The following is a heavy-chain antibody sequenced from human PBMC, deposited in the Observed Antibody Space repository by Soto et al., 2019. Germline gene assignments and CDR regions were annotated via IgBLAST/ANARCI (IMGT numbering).Heavy chain of an antibody. CDR3: ASSISNWYVSRRGGLDY. V-gene: IGHV4-31*03. J-gene: IGHJ4*02. CDR1: GGSISSGGYY. D-gene: IGHD6-13*01. Sequence: KTSETLSLTCTVSGGSISSGGYYWSWIRQHPGKGLEWIGYIYYSGSTYYNPSLKSRVTISVDTSKNQFSLKLSSVTAADTAVYYCASSISNWYVSRRGGLDYWGQGTLVTVSS. CDR2: IYYSGST.